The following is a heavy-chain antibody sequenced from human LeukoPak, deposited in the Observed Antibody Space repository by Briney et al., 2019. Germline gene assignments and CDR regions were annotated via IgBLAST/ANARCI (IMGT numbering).Heavy chain of an antibody. CDR2: IYYSGST. CDR1: GGSISSYY. Sequence: SETLSLTCTVSGGSISSYYWSWIRQPPGKGLEWIGYIYYSGSTNYNPSLKCRVTISVDTSKNQFSLKLSSVTAADTAVYYCARGINWNTYYFDYWGQGTLVTVSS. CDR3: ARGINWNTYYFDY. V-gene: IGHV4-59*01. J-gene: IGHJ4*02. D-gene: IGHD1/OR15-1a*01.